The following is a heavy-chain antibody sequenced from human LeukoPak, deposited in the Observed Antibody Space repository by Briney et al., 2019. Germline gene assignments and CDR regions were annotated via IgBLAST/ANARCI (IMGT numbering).Heavy chain of an antibody. J-gene: IGHJ1*01. CDR2: ISVYNGDT. Sequence: GASVKVSCKASGYIFTSYGMNWVRQAPGQGLEWVGWISVYNGDTYYAQKLQGRVTMTTDTSTSTVYMDLRGLRSDDTAWYYCARGLGWKSPDAEYFLHWGQGTLVTVSS. D-gene: IGHD1-1*01. CDR3: ARGLGWKSPDAEYFLH. CDR1: GYIFTSYG. V-gene: IGHV1-18*01.